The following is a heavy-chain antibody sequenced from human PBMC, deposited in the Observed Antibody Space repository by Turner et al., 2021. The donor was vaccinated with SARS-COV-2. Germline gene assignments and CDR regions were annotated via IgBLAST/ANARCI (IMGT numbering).Heavy chain of an antibody. Sequence: QVQLVESGGGVVQPGRSLRLSCAASGFTFSSYGMHWVRQAPGKGLEWVAVISYDGSNKYYADSVKGRFTISRDNSKNTLYLQMSSLRAEDTAVYYCAKDLGQLDWFDPWGQGTLVTVSS. D-gene: IGHD6-13*01. V-gene: IGHV3-30*18. CDR2: ISYDGSNK. J-gene: IGHJ5*02. CDR3: AKDLGQLDWFDP. CDR1: GFTFSSYG.